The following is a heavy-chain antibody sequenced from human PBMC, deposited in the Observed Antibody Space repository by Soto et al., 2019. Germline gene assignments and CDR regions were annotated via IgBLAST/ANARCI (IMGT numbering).Heavy chain of an antibody. Sequence: EVQLLQSGGGLVQPGGSLRLSCAGSGFAFSSYAMSWVRQAPGKGLEWVAGITGTGSKTSYADSVKGRLNISRDNSNNTLHLQLNSLGVDDTAIYHCANEHDYSNDHRTLCDHWGQGSLVTVSS. D-gene: IGHD4-4*01. V-gene: IGHV3-23*01. CDR2: ITGTGSKT. J-gene: IGHJ1*01. CDR1: GFAFSSYA. CDR3: ANEHDYSNDHRTLCDH.